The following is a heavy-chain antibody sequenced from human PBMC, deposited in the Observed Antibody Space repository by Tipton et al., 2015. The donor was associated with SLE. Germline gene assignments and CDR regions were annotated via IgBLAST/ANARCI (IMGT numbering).Heavy chain of an antibody. D-gene: IGHD6-6*01. CDR2: IYQGGST. Sequence: TLSLTCSVSGDSITSYYWSWFRQSTGRGLEWIGSIYQGGSTYYNPSLKSRATVSVDTSKNQFSLKLNSVTAADTAVFYCARGRAFVQGGFDYWGQGTLVTVSS. V-gene: IGHV4-4*09. CDR3: ARGRAFVQGGFDY. CDR1: GDSITSYY. J-gene: IGHJ4*02.